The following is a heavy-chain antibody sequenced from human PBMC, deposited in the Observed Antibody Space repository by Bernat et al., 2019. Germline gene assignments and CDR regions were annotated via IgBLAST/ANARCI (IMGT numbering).Heavy chain of an antibody. J-gene: IGHJ6*02. CDR1: GYTFTSYY. D-gene: IGHD3-22*01. CDR3: ARSFYDSSGYYYYYYYYGMDV. CDR2: INPSGGST. Sequence: QVQLVQSGAEVKKPGASVKVSCKASGYTFTSYYMHWVRQAPGQGLEWMGIINPSGGSTSYAQKFQGRVTMTRDTSTSTVYMELSSLRSEDTAVYYCARSFYDSSGYYYYYYYYGMDVWGQGTTVTVPS. V-gene: IGHV1-46*01.